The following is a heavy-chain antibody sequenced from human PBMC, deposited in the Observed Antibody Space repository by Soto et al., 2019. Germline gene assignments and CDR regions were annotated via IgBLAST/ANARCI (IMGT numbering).Heavy chain of an antibody. CDR1: GGSFSGYY. CDR3: ARGAAPPWVSWFDP. CDR2: INHSGST. V-gene: IGHV4-34*01. J-gene: IGHJ5*02. D-gene: IGHD6-13*01. Sequence: QVQLQQWGAGLLKPSETLSLTCAVYGGSFSGYYWSWIRQPPGKGLEWIGEINHSGSTNYNPSLKSRVTISVDTSKNQFSLKLSSVTAADTAVYYCARGAAPPWVSWFDPWGQGTLVTVSS.